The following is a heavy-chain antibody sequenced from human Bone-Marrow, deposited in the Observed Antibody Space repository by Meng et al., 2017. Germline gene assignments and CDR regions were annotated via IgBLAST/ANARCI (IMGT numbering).Heavy chain of an antibody. V-gene: IGHV4-39*01. D-gene: IGHD6-19*01. CDR1: GGSISTSGYY. CDR2: TGHSGFT. Sequence: QPQLQESGPGLGRLSEARALTGSVSGGSISTSGYYWGGIRQPPGKGLEWIGSTGHSGFTYYTPSLKSRVTVSIDTSRNQFSLWLTSVTAADTAVYYCVRSSAWVRTGFDPWGQGTLVTVSS. J-gene: IGHJ5*02. CDR3: VRSSAWVRTGFDP.